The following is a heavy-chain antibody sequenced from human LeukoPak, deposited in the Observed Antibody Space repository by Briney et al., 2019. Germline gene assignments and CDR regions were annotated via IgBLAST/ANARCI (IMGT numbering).Heavy chain of an antibody. J-gene: IGHJ5*02. CDR1: GGSISSYY. V-gene: IGHV4-59*01. CDR3: ARMYSSGWYWFDP. D-gene: IGHD6-19*01. Sequence: SEILSLTCTVSGGSISSYYWSWIRQPPGKGLEWIGYIYYSGSTNYNPSLKSRVTISVDTSKNQFSLKLSSVTAADTAVYYCARMYSSGWYWFDPWGQGTLVTVSS. CDR2: IYYSGST.